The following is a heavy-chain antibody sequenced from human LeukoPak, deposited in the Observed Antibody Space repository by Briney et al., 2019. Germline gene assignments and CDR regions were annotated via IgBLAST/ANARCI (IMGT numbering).Heavy chain of an antibody. J-gene: IGHJ6*02. V-gene: IGHV3-30*04. D-gene: IGHD3-22*01. CDR2: ISYDGSNK. CDR1: GFTFSSYA. CDR3: ARERPMIVVVITPSGGMDV. Sequence: GRSLRLSCAASGFTFSSYAMHWVRQAPGKGLEWAAVISYDGSNKYYADSVKGRFTISRDNSKNTLYLQMNSLRAEDTAVYYCARERPMIVVVITPSGGMDVWGQGTTVTVSS.